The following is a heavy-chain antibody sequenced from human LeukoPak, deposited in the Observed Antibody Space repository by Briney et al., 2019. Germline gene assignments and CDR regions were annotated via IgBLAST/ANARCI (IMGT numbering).Heavy chain of an antibody. Sequence: SETLSLTCAVYGGSFSGYYWIWIRQPPGKGLEWSGEINHSGSTNYNPSLKSRVTIFIDTSKKQFSLKLNSVTAADTALYYCARRIDGYNYNYFDRWGQGTPVTVSS. J-gene: IGHJ4*02. CDR3: ARRIDGYNYNYFDR. CDR1: GGSFSGYY. CDR2: INHSGST. V-gene: IGHV4-34*01. D-gene: IGHD5-24*01.